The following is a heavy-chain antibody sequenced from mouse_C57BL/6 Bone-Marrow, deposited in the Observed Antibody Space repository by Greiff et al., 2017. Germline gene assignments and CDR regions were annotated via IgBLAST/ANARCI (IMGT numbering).Heavy chain of an antibody. J-gene: IGHJ4*01. CDR1: GYTFTNYW. V-gene: IGHV1-63*01. D-gene: IGHD2-1*01. Sequence: QVQLQQSGAELVRPGTSVKMSCKASGYTFTNYWIGWAKQRPGHGLEWIGDIYPGGGYTNYNEKFKGKATLTADKSSSTAYMQVSSLTSEDSAIYYCARSGGNYEYYYAMDYWGQGTSVTVSS. CDR2: IYPGGGYT. CDR3: ARSGGNYEYYYAMDY.